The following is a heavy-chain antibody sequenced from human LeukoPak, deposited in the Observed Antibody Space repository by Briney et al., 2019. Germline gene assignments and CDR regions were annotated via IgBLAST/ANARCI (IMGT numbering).Heavy chain of an antibody. CDR3: ARLVPPGGGDCTGSNCHTVYYFDY. Sequence: SQTLSLTCPVSGGSITSSGSYWGWIRQPPGKGLEWIGTIYYSGTTYYNPSLKSRVTISIDAAKNQFSLMLTSVTAADTAVYYCARLVPPGGGDCTGSNCHTVYYFDYWGQGTLVTVSS. CDR2: IYYSGTT. J-gene: IGHJ4*02. CDR1: GGSITSSGSY. D-gene: IGHD2-15*01. V-gene: IGHV4-39*01.